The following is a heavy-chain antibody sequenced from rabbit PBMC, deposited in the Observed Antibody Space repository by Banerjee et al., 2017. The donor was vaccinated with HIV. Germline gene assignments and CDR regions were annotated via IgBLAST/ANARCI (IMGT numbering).Heavy chain of an antibody. Sequence: QSLQESGGGLFQPGGSLALTCKASGFDFSNYYMTWVRQAPGKGLEWIGYIDPVLGSTYYASWVNGRFTISSHNAQNTLYLQLNSLTAADTATYFCVRWGWLWGPGTLVTVS. V-gene: IGHV1S7*01. CDR1: GFDFSNYY. CDR3: VRWGWL. CDR2: IDPVLGST. J-gene: IGHJ4*01. D-gene: IGHD4-2*01.